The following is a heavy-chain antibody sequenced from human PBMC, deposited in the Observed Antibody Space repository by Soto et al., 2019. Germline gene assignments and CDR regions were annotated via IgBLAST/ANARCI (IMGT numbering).Heavy chain of an antibody. CDR3: ARDRGEYTSSWFWYFSH. CDR2: LNIAGTI. J-gene: IGHJ2*01. D-gene: IGHD6-13*01. V-gene: IGHV4-4*07. Sequence: SETLSLTCSVSGASISSFNWNWVRQPAGKGPEWVGRLNIAGTINYNPSLKSRITMSMDTSKNQISLHVRSVTAADTAIYYCARDRGEYTSSWFWYFSHWGHGTLVTVSS. CDR1: GASISSFN.